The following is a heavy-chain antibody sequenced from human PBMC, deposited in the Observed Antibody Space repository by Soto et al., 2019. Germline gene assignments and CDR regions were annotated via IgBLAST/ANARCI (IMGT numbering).Heavy chain of an antibody. D-gene: IGHD3-3*01. Sequence: QVQLVQSGAEVKKPGSSVKVSCKASGGTFTSYAISWVRQAPGQGLEWVGGINSILRITKYAQKFQGRVTITADESTSTAYMEFNSLRSEDTAVFYGARGLESPMDVWGQGTTVTVSS. CDR3: ARGLESPMDV. J-gene: IGHJ6*02. CDR1: GGTFTSYA. V-gene: IGHV1-69*01. CDR2: INSILRIT.